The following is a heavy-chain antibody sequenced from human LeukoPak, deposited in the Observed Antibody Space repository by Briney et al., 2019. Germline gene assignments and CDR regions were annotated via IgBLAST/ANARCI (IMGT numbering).Heavy chain of an antibody. CDR2: INPNSGGT. V-gene: IGHV1-2*02. CDR1: GYTFTGYY. Sequence: ASVKVSCTASGYTFTGYYMHWVRQAPGQGLEWMGWINPNSGGTYYAQKFQGRVTMTSDTSISTAYMELSRLRSDNTAVYYCARVGSWVNPDYYYYYMDVWGKGPRSPSP. CDR3: ARVGSWVNPDYYYYYMDV. D-gene: IGHD1-14*01. J-gene: IGHJ6*03.